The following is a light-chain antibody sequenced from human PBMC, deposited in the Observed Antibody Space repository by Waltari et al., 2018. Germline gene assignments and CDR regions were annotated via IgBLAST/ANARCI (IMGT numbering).Light chain of an antibody. V-gene: IGKV3D-20*01. CDR1: QSVSSSY. CDR2: DAS. Sequence: EIVLTQSPATLSLSPGERATLSCWASQSVSSSYLAWYQQKPGLAPRLLIYDASSRATGIPDSVSGSGSGTDFTLTISRLEPEDFAVYYCQQYGSSPRTFGQGTKVEIK. CDR3: QQYGSSPRT. J-gene: IGKJ1*01.